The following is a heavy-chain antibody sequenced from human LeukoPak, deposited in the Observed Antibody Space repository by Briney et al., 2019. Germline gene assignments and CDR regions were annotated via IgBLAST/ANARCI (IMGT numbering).Heavy chain of an antibody. CDR1: GGSISSYY. J-gene: IGHJ5*02. CDR2: IYYSGST. Sequence: SGTLSLTCTVSGGSISSYYWSWIRQPPGKGLEWIGYIYYSGSTNYNPSLKSRVTISVDTSKNQFSLKLSSVTAADTAVYYCARGAAGTWRWFDPWGQGTLVTVSS. V-gene: IGHV4-59*01. CDR3: ARGAAGTWRWFDP. D-gene: IGHD6-13*01.